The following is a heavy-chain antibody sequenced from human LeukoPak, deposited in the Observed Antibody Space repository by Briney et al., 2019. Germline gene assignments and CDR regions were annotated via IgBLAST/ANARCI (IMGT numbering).Heavy chain of an antibody. CDR2: IGAGDGNT. Sequence: PGGSLRLSCAMSGFTFTNYAMTWVRQAPGKGLEWVSTIGAGDGNTHYADSVKGRFTISRDNAENSLYLQMNSLRAEDTAVYYCARSCDWTFDYWGQGTLVTVSS. D-gene: IGHD1-1*01. V-gene: IGHV3-23*01. CDR3: ARSCDWTFDY. CDR1: GFTFTNYA. J-gene: IGHJ4*02.